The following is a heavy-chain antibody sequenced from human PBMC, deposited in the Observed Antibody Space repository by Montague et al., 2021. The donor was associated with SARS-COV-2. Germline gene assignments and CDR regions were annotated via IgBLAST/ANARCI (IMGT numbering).Heavy chain of an antibody. CDR2: IFGGGST. J-gene: IGHJ6*02. D-gene: IGHD1-26*01. Sequence: SLRLSCAASGFTVSRNYMGWVRQAPGKGLEWVSVIFGGGSTNYADSVKGRFTISRDISQNTLYLQMNSLRAEDMAVYYCAKGGTSYFYGMGVWGHGTTVAVSS. CDR3: AKGGTSYFYGMGV. CDR1: GFTVSRNY. V-gene: IGHV3-66*01.